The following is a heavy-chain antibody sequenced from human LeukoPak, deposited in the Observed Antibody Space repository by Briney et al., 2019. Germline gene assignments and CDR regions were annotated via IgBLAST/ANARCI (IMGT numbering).Heavy chain of an antibody. J-gene: IGHJ4*02. V-gene: IGHV4-4*02. CDR1: GGSISSSNW. CDR3: ARSSWSFDYFDY. D-gene: IGHD6-13*01. CDR2: IYYSGST. Sequence: SGTLSLTCAVSGGSISSSNWWSWVRQPPGKGLEWIGSIYYSGSTYYNPSLKSRVTISVDTSKNQFSLKLSSVTAADTAVYYCARSSWSFDYFDYWGQGTLVTVSS.